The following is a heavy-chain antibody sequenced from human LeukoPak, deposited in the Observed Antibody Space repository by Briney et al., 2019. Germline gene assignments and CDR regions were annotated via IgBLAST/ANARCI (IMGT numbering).Heavy chain of an antibody. CDR3: ARAPLLWFGELSAFDY. CDR1: GFTFSSYA. V-gene: IGHV3-30*04. CDR2: ISYDGSNK. J-gene: IGHJ4*02. D-gene: IGHD3-10*01. Sequence: GGSLRLSCAASGFTFSSYAMHWVRQAPGKGLEWVAVISYDGSNKYYADSVKGRFTISRDNSKNTLYLQMNSLRAEDTAVYYCARAPLLWFGELSAFDYWGQGTLVTVSS.